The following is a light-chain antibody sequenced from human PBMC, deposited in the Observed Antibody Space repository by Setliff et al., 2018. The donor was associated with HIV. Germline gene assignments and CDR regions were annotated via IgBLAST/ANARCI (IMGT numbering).Light chain of an antibody. CDR2: QAT. J-gene: IGLJ1*01. CDR3: CSNTGSNTFV. Sequence: QSVLTQPASVSGSPGQSITISCTGTSSDVGRYNLVSWYQQHPARAPKLIIYQATRRPSGVSNRFSGSKSGNVASLTISGLQAEDEADCYCCSNTGSNTFVFGTGTKVTVL. CDR1: SSDVGRYNL. V-gene: IGLV2-23*01.